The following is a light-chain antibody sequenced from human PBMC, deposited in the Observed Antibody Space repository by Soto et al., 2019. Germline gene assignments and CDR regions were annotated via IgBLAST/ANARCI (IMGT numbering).Light chain of an antibody. CDR3: QSYESSMSGYG. Sequence: QSVLTQPPSVSGAPGQRVTISCTGSSSNIGAGYDVHWYQQLPGTAPKLLIYGNSNRPSGVPDRFSGSKSGTSASLAITGLQAEDEADYYCQSYESSMSGYGLGTGTNATVL. CDR1: SSNIGAGYD. CDR2: GNS. J-gene: IGLJ1*01. V-gene: IGLV1-40*01.